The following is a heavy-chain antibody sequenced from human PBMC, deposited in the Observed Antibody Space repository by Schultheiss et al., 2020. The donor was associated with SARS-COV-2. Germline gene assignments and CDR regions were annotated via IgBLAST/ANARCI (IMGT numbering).Heavy chain of an antibody. CDR1: GFTFDDYA. J-gene: IGHJ5*02. V-gene: IGHV3-9*01. CDR3: AKDIAP. Sequence: SLKISCAASGFTFDDYAMHWVRQAPGKGLEWVSGISWNSGSIGYADSVKGRITISRDNAKNSLYLQMNSLRAEDTALYYCAKDIAPWGQGTLVTVSS. CDR2: ISWNSGSI.